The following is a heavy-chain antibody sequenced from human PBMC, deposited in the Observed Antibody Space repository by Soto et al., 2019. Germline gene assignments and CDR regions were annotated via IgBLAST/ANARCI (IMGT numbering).Heavy chain of an antibody. CDR3: VKDSAAMVGGGWFDP. J-gene: IGHJ5*02. CDR2: ISSNGGST. V-gene: IGHV3-64D*06. Sequence: GGSLRLSCSASGFTFSSYAMHWVRQAPGKGLEYVSAISSNGGSTYYADSVKGRFTISRDNSKNTLYLQMSSLRAEDTAVYYCVKDSAAMVGGGWFDPWGQGTLVTVSS. D-gene: IGHD5-18*01. CDR1: GFTFSSYA.